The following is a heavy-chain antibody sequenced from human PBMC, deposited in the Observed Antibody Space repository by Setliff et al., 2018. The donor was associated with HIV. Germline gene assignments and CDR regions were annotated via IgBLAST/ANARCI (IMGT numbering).Heavy chain of an antibody. V-gene: IGHV4-38-2*02. Sequence: SETLSLTCTVSRYSITSGYYWGWIRQPPGKGLEWVATIHHSGTTYYSPSLESRVTISVDTSKNQFSLRLSSVTAADTAIYYCARRNSGVGCFNPGYYFDRWGQGTLVTVSS. D-gene: IGHD2-15*01. J-gene: IGHJ4*02. CDR3: ARRNSGVGCFNPGYYFDR. CDR2: IHHSGTT. CDR1: RYSITSGYY.